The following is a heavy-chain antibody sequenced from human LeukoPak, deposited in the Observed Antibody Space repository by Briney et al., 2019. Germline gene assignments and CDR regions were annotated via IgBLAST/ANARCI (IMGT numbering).Heavy chain of an antibody. D-gene: IGHD3-10*01. CDR1: GGSISSTYYY. CDR2: IYYSGST. CDR3: ARGHYFASGNYYRDWFDP. V-gene: IGHV4-39*02. Sequence: SGTLSLTCTVSGGSISSTYYYWGWIRQPPGKGLEWIGKIYYSGSTYYNPSLKSRVTISVDTSKNHFSLKLSSVTAADKAVYYCARGHYFASGNYYRDWFDPWGQGSLVTASS. J-gene: IGHJ5*02.